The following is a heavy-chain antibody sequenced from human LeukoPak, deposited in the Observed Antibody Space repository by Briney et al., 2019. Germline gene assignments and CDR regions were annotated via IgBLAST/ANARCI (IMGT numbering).Heavy chain of an antibody. CDR1: GGSVSSSNFY. D-gene: IGHD4-17*01. J-gene: IGHJ4*02. CDR2: IYYTGNT. Sequence: PSQTLSLTCTVSGGSVSSSNFYWAWIRQPPGKGLEWIGSIYYTGNTFYNPSLKSRGTLSIDTSKNQFSLKLTSMTAADTAVYYCASPSLMSGEPSYFDFWGQGTLVSVSA. CDR3: ASPSLMSGEPSYFDF. V-gene: IGHV4-39*07.